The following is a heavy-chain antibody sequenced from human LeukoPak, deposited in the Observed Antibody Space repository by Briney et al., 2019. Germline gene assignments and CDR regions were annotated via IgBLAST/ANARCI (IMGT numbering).Heavy chain of an antibody. D-gene: IGHD3-10*01. J-gene: IGHJ4*02. CDR2: IYYSGST. V-gene: IGHV4-31*03. Sequence: SETLSLTCTVSGGSISSGGYYWSWIRQHPGRGLEWIGYIYYSGSTYYNPSLKSRVTISVDTSKNQFSLKLSSVTAADTAVYYCARGTGSFGGPSTYFDYWGQGTLVTVSS. CDR1: GGSISSGGYY. CDR3: ARGTGSFGGPSTYFDY.